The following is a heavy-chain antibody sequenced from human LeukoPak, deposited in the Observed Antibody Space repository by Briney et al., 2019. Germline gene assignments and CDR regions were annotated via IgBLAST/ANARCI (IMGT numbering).Heavy chain of an antibody. CDR1: GFTFSRHS. V-gene: IGHV3-21*06. CDR3: ARKVVPAAFDI. Sequence: GGSLRLSCAASGFTFSRHSINWVRQAPGKGLEWVSSISSSSSYIYYADSVKGRFTISRDNAKNSLYLQMDGLSAEDTAVYYCARKVVPAAFDIWGQGTMVTVSS. J-gene: IGHJ3*02. D-gene: IGHD2-2*01. CDR2: ISSSSSYI.